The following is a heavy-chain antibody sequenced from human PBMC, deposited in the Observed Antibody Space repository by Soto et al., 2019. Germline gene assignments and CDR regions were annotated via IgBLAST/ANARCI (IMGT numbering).Heavy chain of an antibody. D-gene: IGHD2-15*01. Sequence: PGGSLRLSCAASGFTFSSYAMHWVRQAPGKGLEWVAVISYDGSNKYYADSVKGRFTISRDNSKNTLYLQMNSLRAEDTAVYYCVSEMSLLLLGDAFDIWGQGTMVTV. V-gene: IGHV3-30-3*01. J-gene: IGHJ3*02. CDR2: ISYDGSNK. CDR3: VSEMSLLLLGDAFDI. CDR1: GFTFSSYA.